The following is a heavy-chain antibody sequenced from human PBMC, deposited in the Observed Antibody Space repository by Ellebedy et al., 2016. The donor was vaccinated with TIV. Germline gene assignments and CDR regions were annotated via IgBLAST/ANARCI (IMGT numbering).Heavy chain of an antibody. CDR3: ARSYDFWSTMGYYFDY. D-gene: IGHD3-3*01. J-gene: IGHJ4*02. Sequence: GESLKISCAAFGFTFSSYAMHWVRQAPGKGLEWVAVISYDGSNKYYADSVKGRFTISRDNSKNTLYLQMNSLRAEDTAVYYCARSYDFWSTMGYYFDYWGQGTPVTVSS. CDR2: ISYDGSNK. V-gene: IGHV3-30-3*01. CDR1: GFTFSSYA.